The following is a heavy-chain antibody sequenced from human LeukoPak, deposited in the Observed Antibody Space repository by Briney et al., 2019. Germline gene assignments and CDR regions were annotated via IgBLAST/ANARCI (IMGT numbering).Heavy chain of an antibody. V-gene: IGHV4-34*01. CDR1: GGSFNGYY. CDR3: ARGGEAHLIDY. CDR2: INHSGST. D-gene: IGHD3-10*01. Sequence: SETLSLTCAVYGGSFNGYYWNWIRQSPGKGLEWIGEINHSGSTNYNPSLKSRVTISVDTSKNQFSLKLSSVTAADTAVYYCARGGEAHLIDYWGQGTLVTVSS. J-gene: IGHJ4*02.